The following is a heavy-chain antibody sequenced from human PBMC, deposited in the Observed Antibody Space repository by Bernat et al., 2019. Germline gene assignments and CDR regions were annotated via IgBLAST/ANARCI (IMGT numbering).Heavy chain of an antibody. Sequence: QVQLVQSGAEVKKPGASVKVSCKASGYTFTGYYMHWVRQAPGQGLEWMGWINPNSGGTNYAQKFQGWVTMTRDTSISTAYMELSRLRSDDTAVYYCAKAPVKYYYDSSGSPCDIWGQGTMVTVSS. CDR3: AKAPVKYYYDSSGSPCDI. CDR2: INPNSGGT. V-gene: IGHV1-2*04. J-gene: IGHJ3*02. CDR1: GYTFTGYY. D-gene: IGHD3-22*01.